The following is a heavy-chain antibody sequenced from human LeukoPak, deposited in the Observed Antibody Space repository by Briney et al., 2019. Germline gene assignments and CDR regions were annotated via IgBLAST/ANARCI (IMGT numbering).Heavy chain of an antibody. CDR3: AKDSQNYYYYYMDV. CDR2: ISWNSGSI. Sequence: GGSLRLSCTASGFTFDDYAMHWVRQAPGKGLEWVSGISWNSGSIGYADSVKGRFTISRDNAKNSLYLQMNSLRAEDTALYYCAKDSQNYYYYYMDVWGKGTTVTVSS. J-gene: IGHJ6*03. CDR1: GFTFDDYA. V-gene: IGHV3-9*01.